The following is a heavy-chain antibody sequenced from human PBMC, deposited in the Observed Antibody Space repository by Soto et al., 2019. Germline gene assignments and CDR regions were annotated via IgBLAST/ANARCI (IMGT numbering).Heavy chain of an antibody. CDR1: GGSISSYY. CDR3: ARGERSSGWWNY. Sequence: SETLSLTCTVSGGSISSYYWSWIRQPPGKGLEWIGYIYYSGSTNYNPPLKSRVTISVDTSKNQFSLKLSSVTAADTAVYYCARGERSSGWWNYWGQGTLVTVSS. D-gene: IGHD6-19*01. CDR2: IYYSGST. V-gene: IGHV4-59*01. J-gene: IGHJ4*02.